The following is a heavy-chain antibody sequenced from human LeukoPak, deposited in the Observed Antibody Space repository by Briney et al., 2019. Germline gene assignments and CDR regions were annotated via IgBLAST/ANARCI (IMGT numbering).Heavy chain of an antibody. J-gene: IGHJ4*02. CDR2: IYYSGST. V-gene: IGHV4-39*07. CDR3: ARFPVAGYSSGWLNDY. CDR1: GGSISSSNYY. Sequence: PSETLSLTCTVSGGSISSSNYYWGWIRQPPGKGLEWIGNIYYSGSTYYNPSLKSRVTISVDTSKNQFSLKLSSVTAADTAVYFCARFPVAGYSSGWLNDYWGQGTLVTVSS. D-gene: IGHD6-19*01.